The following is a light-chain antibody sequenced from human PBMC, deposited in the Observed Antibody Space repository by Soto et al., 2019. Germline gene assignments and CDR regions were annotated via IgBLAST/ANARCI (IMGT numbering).Light chain of an antibody. V-gene: IGKV3-20*01. CDR2: GAT. CDR3: QQYGSPIT. CDR1: QSVSSSY. J-gene: IGKJ5*01. Sequence: EIVLTQSPGTLSLSPGERATLSCRASQSVSSSYLAWYQQKPGQAPRLLVYGATSRATGIPDRFSGSGSGTDFTLTISRLEPEVFAVYYCQQYGSPITFGQGTRREIK.